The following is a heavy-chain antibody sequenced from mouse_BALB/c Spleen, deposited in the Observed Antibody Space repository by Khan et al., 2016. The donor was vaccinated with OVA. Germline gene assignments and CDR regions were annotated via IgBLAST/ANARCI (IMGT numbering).Heavy chain of an antibody. CDR1: GFTFSDYY. D-gene: IGHD1-1*02. V-gene: IGHV5-4*02. J-gene: IGHJ4*01. Sequence: EVELVESGGGLVKPGGSLKLSCAASGFTFSDYYMYWVRQTPEKRLEWVATISDGGSYTYYPASVKGRFTISRDNAKNNLYLQMSSLKSEDTAMYYCARDNYDAMDYWGQGTSVTVSS. CDR3: ARDNYDAMDY. CDR2: ISDGGSYT.